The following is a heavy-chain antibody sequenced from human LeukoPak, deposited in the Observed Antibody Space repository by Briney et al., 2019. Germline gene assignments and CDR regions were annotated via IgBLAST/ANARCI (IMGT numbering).Heavy chain of an antibody. D-gene: IGHD3-10*01. CDR2: LYWNDDK. CDR1: GFSLSTSGLG. J-gene: IGHJ6*03. CDR3: ARELRWFGKVPEPYMDV. Sequence: SGPTLVNPTPTLTLTGTFTGFSLSTSGLGVDWIRQPTGKTRDWLAALYWNDDKRYSPSLKSRLTITKDTSKNQVVLTMTNMDPVDTATYYCARELRWFGKVPEPYMDVWGKGTTVTVSS. V-gene: IGHV2-5*01.